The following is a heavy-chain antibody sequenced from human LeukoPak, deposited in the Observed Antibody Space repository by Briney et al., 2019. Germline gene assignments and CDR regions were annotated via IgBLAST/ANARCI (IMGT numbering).Heavy chain of an antibody. CDR1: GFTFSSYG. D-gene: IGHD6-6*01. CDR3: ARDRVSSVDY. Sequence: GGSLRLSCAASGFTFSSYGMHWVRQAPGKGLEWVALISYDGTNKYYGDSVKGRFTISRDNSKNTLYLQMNSLRAEDTAVYYCARDRVSSVDYWGQGTLVTVSS. V-gene: IGHV3-30*03. J-gene: IGHJ4*02. CDR2: ISYDGTNK.